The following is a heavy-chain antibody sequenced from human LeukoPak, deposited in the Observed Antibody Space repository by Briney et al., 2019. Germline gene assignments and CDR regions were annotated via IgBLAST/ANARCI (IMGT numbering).Heavy chain of an antibody. V-gene: IGHV1-18*04. CDR3: ARDRGSGWFVY. Sequence: ASVKVSCKASGSAFRGYYIHWVRQAPGQRLEWMGWISAYNGNTNYAQKLQGRVTMTTDTSTSTAYMELRSLRFDDTAVYYCARDRGSGWFVYWGQGTLVTVSS. CDR2: ISAYNGNT. J-gene: IGHJ4*02. D-gene: IGHD6-19*01. CDR1: GSAFRGYY.